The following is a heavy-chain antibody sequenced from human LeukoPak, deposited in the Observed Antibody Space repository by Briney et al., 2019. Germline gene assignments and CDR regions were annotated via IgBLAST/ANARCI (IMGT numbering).Heavy chain of an antibody. V-gene: IGHV3-30*03. CDR1: GFTFSSYG. CDR2: MAYDGSNK. Sequence: QPGRSLRLSCAASGFTFSSYGMHWVRQAPGKGLEWVAVMAYDGSNKYYVDSVKGRFTISRDNSKNTLYLQMNSLRAEDTAAYYCARSSWFGELLLVGTFYYYYMDVWGKGTTVTISS. CDR3: ARSSWFGELLLVGTFYYYYMDV. J-gene: IGHJ6*03. D-gene: IGHD3-10*01.